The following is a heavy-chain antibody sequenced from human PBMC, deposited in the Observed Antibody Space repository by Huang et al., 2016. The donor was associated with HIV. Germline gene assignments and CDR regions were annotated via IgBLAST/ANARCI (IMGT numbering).Heavy chain of an antibody. CDR3: ASLFFDY. V-gene: IGHV4-34*01. Sequence: QVQLQQWGAGVLKPSETLSLTCAVYGGSFSGYYWRWLRQSPGKGLEWIGESNHSGSTNYNPALKSRVTMSVDTSKNQFSLKLSSVTAADTAVYYCASLFFDYWGQGILVTVSS. CDR2: SNHSGST. J-gene: IGHJ4*02. CDR1: GGSFSGYY.